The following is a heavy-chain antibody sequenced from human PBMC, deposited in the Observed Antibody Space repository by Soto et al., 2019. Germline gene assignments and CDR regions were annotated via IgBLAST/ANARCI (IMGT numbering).Heavy chain of an antibody. D-gene: IGHD2-15*01. CDR1: GYSFITYW. V-gene: IGHV5-10-1*01. CDR2: IGPADSNT. J-gene: IGHJ4*02. CDR3: ARHACSGGSCYSVDY. Sequence: GESLKISCKGSGYSFITYWITWVRQMPGKGLEWMGRIGPADSNTVYSPSFQGHVTISADRSISTAYLQWSSLEASDTAMYYCARHACSGGSCYSVDYWGQGTLVTVSS.